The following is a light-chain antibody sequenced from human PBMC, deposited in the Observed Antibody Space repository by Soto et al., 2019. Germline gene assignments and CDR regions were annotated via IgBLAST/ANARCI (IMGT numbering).Light chain of an antibody. CDR3: SSYTSSSTRV. J-gene: IGLJ1*01. Sequence: QSVLTQPASVSGSPGQSITISCTGTSSDVGGYNYVSWYQQHPGKAPKLMIYDVSNRPSGVSNRFSGSKSGNTASLTISGLLAEDEADYYCSSYTSSSTRVFGTGTKVTV. V-gene: IGLV2-14*01. CDR2: DVS. CDR1: SSDVGGYNY.